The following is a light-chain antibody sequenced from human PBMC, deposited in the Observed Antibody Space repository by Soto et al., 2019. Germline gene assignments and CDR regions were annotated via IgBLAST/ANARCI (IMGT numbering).Light chain of an antibody. CDR1: SSDVGGYNY. CDR3: SSYTSSSTPVV. V-gene: IGLV2-14*01. CDR2: DVS. J-gene: IGLJ2*01. Sequence: QSVLTQPASVSGSPGQSITISCTGTSSDVGGYNYVSWYQPHPGKAPKLMIYDVSNRPSGVSNRFSGSKSSNTASLTISGLQAEDEADYYCSSYTSSSTPVVFGGGTKLTVL.